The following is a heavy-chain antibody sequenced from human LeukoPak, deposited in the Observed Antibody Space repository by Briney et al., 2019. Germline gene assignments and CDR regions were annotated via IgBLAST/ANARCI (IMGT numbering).Heavy chain of an antibody. Sequence: SETLSLTCTVSGGSISSSSYYWGWIRQPPGKGREWIGSIYYSGSTYYNPSLKSRVTITVDTSKNQFSLKLSSVTAADTAVYYCARTRRLGYCSGGSCYPGGFAGWGQGTLVTVSS. J-gene: IGHJ4*02. CDR2: IYYSGST. CDR1: GGSISSSSYY. V-gene: IGHV4-39*01. CDR3: ARTRRLGYCSGGSCYPGGFAG. D-gene: IGHD2-15*01.